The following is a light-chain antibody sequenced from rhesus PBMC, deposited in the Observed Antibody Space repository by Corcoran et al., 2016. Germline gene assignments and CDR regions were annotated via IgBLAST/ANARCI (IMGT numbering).Light chain of an antibody. J-gene: IGKJ1*01. Sequence: DIQMTQSPSSLSASVGDRVTITCRASQGISSWLAWYQQKAGKAPKVLMYKASSSQSGVPSRFSGSGSGTVFPLTISSLQPEDFATYYCQQYNSAPTFGQGTKVEIK. CDR2: KAS. CDR3: QQYNSAPT. CDR1: QGISSW. V-gene: IGKV1-21*01.